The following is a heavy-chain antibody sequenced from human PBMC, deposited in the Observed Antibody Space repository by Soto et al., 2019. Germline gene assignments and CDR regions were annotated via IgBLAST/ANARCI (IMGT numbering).Heavy chain of an antibody. V-gene: IGHV3-30*18. CDR3: AKGSPSYCVGTSCGIDY. CDR1: GFTFSSYG. D-gene: IGHD2-2*01. J-gene: IGHJ4*02. Sequence: QVQLVESGGGVVQPGRSLRLSCAASGFTFSSYGMHWVRQAPGKGLEWVAVISYDGSNKYYADSVKGRFTISRDNSKNTLYLQRNSVTADDTAVSYCAKGSPSYCVGTSCGIDYWGQGSLVTFSS. CDR2: ISYDGSNK.